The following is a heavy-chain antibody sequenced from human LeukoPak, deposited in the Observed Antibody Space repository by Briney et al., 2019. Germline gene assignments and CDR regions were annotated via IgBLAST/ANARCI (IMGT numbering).Heavy chain of an antibody. CDR2: IVVGSGNT. CDR3: AAERGGTDMVEPGFDY. V-gene: IGHV1-58*02. J-gene: IGHJ4*02. Sequence: SVKVSCKASGFTFTSSAMQWVRQARGQRLEWIGWIVVGSGNTNYAQKFQERVTITRDMSTSTAYMELSSLRSEDTAVYYCAAERGGTDMVEPGFDYWGQGTLVTVSS. D-gene: IGHD5-18*01. CDR1: GFTFTSSA.